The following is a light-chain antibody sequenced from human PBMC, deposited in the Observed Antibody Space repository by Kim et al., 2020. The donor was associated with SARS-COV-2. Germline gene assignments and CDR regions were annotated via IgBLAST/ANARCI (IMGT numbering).Light chain of an antibody. CDR1: QRVTSY. V-gene: IGKV3-11*01. CDR2: DAS. CDR3: QQRSNWPPYT. J-gene: IGKJ2*01. Sequence: LYPGESAPLSCRASQRVTSYLAWYQPKPGQAPRLLIYDASNRATGIPARFSGSGSGTDFTLTISSLEPEDFAVYYCQQRSNWPPYTFGQGTKLEI.